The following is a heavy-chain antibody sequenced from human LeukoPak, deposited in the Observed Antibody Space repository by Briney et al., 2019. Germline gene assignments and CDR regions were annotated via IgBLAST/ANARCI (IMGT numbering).Heavy chain of an antibody. V-gene: IGHV4-31*03. CDR2: IYNSGNT. CDR3: ARVPYCSGGSCYPTDY. D-gene: IGHD2-15*01. CDR1: GGSISSGGYY. J-gene: IGHJ4*02. Sequence: SQTLSLTCTVSGGSISSGGYYWSWIRQHPGKGLEWIGYIYNSGNTYYNPSLKSRVTISVDTSKNQFSLKLSSVTAADTAVYYCARVPYCSGGSCYPTDYWGQGTLVTVSS.